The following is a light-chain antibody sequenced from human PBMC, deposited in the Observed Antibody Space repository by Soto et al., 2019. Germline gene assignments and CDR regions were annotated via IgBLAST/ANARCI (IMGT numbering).Light chain of an antibody. V-gene: IGLV2-11*01. CDR3: CSYAGSYVV. CDR2: GVS. J-gene: IGLJ2*01. CDR1: SIDVGGYNY. Sequence: QSVLTQPRSVSGSPGQSVTISCTGTSIDVGGYNYVSWYQQHPGKAPKLMIYGVSKRPSGVPDRFSGSKSGNTASLTISGLQAEDEADYYCCSYAGSYVVFGGGTKLTVL.